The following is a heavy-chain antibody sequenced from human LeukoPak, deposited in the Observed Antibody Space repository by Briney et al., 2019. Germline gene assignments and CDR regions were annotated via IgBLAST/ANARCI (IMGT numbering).Heavy chain of an antibody. D-gene: IGHD6-19*01. Sequence: TGGSLRLSCAASGLTSNNYAMIWVRQAPGKGLEWVSAISGSGGSTYYADSVKGRFTISRDNSKNTLYLQMNSLRAEDTAVYYCAKDTGAVAGTIDYWGQGTLVTVSS. CDR3: AKDTGAVAGTIDY. CDR1: GLTSNNYA. V-gene: IGHV3-23*01. CDR2: ISGSGGST. J-gene: IGHJ4*02.